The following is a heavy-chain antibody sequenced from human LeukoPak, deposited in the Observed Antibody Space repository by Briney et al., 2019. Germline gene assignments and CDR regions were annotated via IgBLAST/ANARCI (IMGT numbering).Heavy chain of an antibody. Sequence: PGGSLRLSCAASGFTFSMHWMSWVRQAPGKGLEWVANIKEDASERYYVDSVKGRFTISRDNAKNSLYLQMNSLRAEDTAVYYCARVVLYYSYLDVWGKGTTVTVSS. J-gene: IGHJ6*03. V-gene: IGHV3-7*01. CDR1: GFTFSMHW. CDR2: IKEDASER. CDR3: ARVVLYYSYLDV. D-gene: IGHD6-13*01.